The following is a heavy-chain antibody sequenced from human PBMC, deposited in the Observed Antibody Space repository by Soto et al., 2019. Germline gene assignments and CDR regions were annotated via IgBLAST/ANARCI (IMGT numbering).Heavy chain of an antibody. CDR2: IHHSGST. Sequence: SETLSLTCSVSGYPISSGYYWGWIRQPPGRGLEWIGIIHHSGSTYYNPSLRSRITISVDTSKNQFSLKMPSVTAADTAVYYCARSSGYVPGGYWGQGILVTVSS. CDR1: GYPISSGYY. CDR3: ARSSGYVPGGY. V-gene: IGHV4-38-2*01. J-gene: IGHJ4*02. D-gene: IGHD5-12*01.